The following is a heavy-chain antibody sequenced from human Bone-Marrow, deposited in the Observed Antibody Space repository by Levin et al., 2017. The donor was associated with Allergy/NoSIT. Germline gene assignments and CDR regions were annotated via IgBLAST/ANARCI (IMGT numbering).Heavy chain of an antibody. D-gene: IGHD2-15*01. CDR2: IYYSGST. CDR1: GDSISSSPYY. J-gene: IGHJ4*02. Sequence: SETLSLICTVSGDSISSSPYYWGWIRQPPGKGLEWIGSIYYSGSTYYNYNSSLKSRVIISVDTSKNQSSLNLSSVTALDTAVYYCATGQGYCSGGNCYTSPFDFWGQGTLVTVSS. CDR3: ATGQGYCSGGNCYTSPFDF. V-gene: IGHV4-39*01.